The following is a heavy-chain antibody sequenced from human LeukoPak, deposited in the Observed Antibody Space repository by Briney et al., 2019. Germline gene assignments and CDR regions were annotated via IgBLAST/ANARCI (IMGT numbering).Heavy chain of an antibody. V-gene: IGHV4-30-4*01. CDR1: GGSISSGDYY. CDR2: IYYSGRT. J-gene: IGHJ4*02. D-gene: IGHD2-21*02. Sequence: SQTLSLTCTVSGGSISSGDYYWSWIRQPPGKGLEWIGYIYYSGRTYYNPSRKSRVTISVDTSKNQFSLKLSSVTAADTAVYYCARLPYSCGGDCYAFDYWGQGTLVTVSS. CDR3: ARLPYSCGGDCYAFDY.